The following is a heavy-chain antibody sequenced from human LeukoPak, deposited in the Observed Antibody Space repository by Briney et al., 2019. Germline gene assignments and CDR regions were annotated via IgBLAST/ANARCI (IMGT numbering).Heavy chain of an antibody. CDR2: ISNDGGGT. CDR1: GFIFNNYG. D-gene: IGHD3-22*01. V-gene: IGHV3-23*01. J-gene: IGHJ5*02. CDR3: AKGSSGYFADL. Sequence: GGSLRLSCAASGFIFNNYGLIWVRQAPGKGLEWVSAISNDGGGTQYADFVEGRFTIFRDNSKNTLFLQMSSLRAEDTALYYCAKGSSGYFADLWGQGTLVTVSS.